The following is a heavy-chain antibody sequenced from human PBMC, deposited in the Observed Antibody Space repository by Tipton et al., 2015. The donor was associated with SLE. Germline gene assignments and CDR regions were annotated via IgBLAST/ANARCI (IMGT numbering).Heavy chain of an antibody. J-gene: IGHJ6*03. D-gene: IGHD3-3*01. V-gene: IGHV1-18*01. CDR1: GYTFTSYG. Sequence: QSGPEVKKPGASVKVSCKASGYTFTSYGISWVRQAPGQGLEWMGWISAYNGNTNYAQKLQGRVTMTTDTSTSTAYMELRSLRSDDTAVYYCARVGDFWSGYYYYYMDVWGKGTTVTVSS. CDR3: ARVGDFWSGYYYYYMDV. CDR2: ISAYNGNT.